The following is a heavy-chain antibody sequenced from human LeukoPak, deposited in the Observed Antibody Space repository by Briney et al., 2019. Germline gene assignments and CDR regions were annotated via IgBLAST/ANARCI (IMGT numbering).Heavy chain of an antibody. CDR3: AGLVGRYSSGLYYYYFDY. D-gene: IGHD3-22*01. Sequence: SGTLSLTCTVSGDSINSLDLWSWVRQPPGKGLEWIGEMYLSGTTHSNPSVKSRVTISIDKSKNQFFLNLSSATAADTAVYYCAGLVGRYSSGLYYYYFDYWGQGTLVTVPS. CDR1: GDSINSLDL. V-gene: IGHV4-4*02. CDR2: MYLSGTT. J-gene: IGHJ4*02.